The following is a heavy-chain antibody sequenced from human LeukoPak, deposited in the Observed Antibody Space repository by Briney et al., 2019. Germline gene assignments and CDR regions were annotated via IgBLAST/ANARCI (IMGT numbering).Heavy chain of an antibody. Sequence: GGSLRLSCAASGFTISNFWMSWVRQAPGKGLEWVANIKVDGSEKYYVDSVKGRFTISRDNAENSLYLQMNSLRAEDTAVYYCARKTGTTGEAFDYWGQGTQVTVSS. V-gene: IGHV3-7*03. CDR1: GFTISNFW. D-gene: IGHD1-1*01. CDR3: ARKTGTTGEAFDY. J-gene: IGHJ4*02. CDR2: IKVDGSEK.